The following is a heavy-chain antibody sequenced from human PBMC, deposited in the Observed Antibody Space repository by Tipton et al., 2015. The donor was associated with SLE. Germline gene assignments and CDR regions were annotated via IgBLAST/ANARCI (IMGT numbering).Heavy chain of an antibody. CDR3: ARDGYSSGTIDY. Sequence: TLSLTCTVSGGSISSGSYYWSWIRQPAGKGLEWIGYIYTSGSTNYNPSPKSRVTISVDTSKNQFPLKLSSVTAADTAVYYCARDGYSSGTIDYWGQGTLVTVSS. D-gene: IGHD6-19*01. CDR2: IYTSGST. CDR1: GGSISSGSYY. J-gene: IGHJ4*02. V-gene: IGHV4-61*09.